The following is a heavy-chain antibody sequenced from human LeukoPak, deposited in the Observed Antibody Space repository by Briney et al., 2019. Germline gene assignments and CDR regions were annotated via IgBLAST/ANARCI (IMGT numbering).Heavy chain of an antibody. J-gene: IGHJ6*03. CDR3: VRLSRGRPRHSSRYALSGPLRSYYYFVDV. CDR1: GGSVASSSYY. CDR2: IYYSGSA. Sequence: PSETLSLTCTVSGGSVASSSYYWGWIRQPPGKGPECIGNIYYSGSAYYSPSFKGRLTISVEPSKDRLSLHLTSVTAADAAIYYCVRLSRGRPRHSSRYALSGPLRSYYYFVDVWGKGTTVTVSS. D-gene: IGHD6-13*01. V-gene: IGHV4-39*01.